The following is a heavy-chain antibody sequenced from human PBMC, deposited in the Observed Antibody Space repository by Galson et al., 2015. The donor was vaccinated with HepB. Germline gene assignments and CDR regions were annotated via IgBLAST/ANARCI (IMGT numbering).Heavy chain of an antibody. V-gene: IGHV3-11*01. CDR3: ARDMPYYYDSSGYAGSYFDY. D-gene: IGHD3-22*01. J-gene: IGHJ4*02. Sequence: SLRLSCAASGFTFSDYYMSWIRQAPGKGLEWVSYISSSGSTIYYADSVKGRFTISRDNAKNSLYLQMNSLRAEDTAVYYCARDMPYYYDSSGYAGSYFDYWGQGTLVTVSS. CDR1: GFTFSDYY. CDR2: ISSSGSTI.